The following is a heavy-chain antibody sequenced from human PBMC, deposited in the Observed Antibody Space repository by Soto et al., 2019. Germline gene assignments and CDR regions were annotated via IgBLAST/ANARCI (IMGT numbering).Heavy chain of an antibody. CDR2: IYYSGST. Sequence: PSETLSLTCTVSGGSISYYYWRWIRQPPGKGLEWIGDIYYSGSTKYNPSLKSRVTISVDTSKNQFSLKLSSVTAADTAVYYCARLYDSDSHHGMDVWGQGTTVTVSS. J-gene: IGHJ6*02. V-gene: IGHV4-59*08. CDR3: ARLYDSDSHHGMDV. CDR1: GGSISYYY. D-gene: IGHD3-22*01.